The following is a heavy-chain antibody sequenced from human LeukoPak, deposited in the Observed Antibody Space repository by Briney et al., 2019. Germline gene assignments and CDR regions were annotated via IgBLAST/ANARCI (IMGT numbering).Heavy chain of an antibody. Sequence: GRSLRLSCAASGFTFSSYGMHWVRQAPGKGLEWVAVISYDGSNKYYADSVKGRFTISRDNSKNTLYLQMNSLRAEDTAVYYCAKDWYYYTSQFLRSGSYWGQGTLVTVSS. V-gene: IGHV3-30*18. CDR3: AKDWYYYTSQFLRSGSY. J-gene: IGHJ4*02. CDR2: ISYDGSNK. D-gene: IGHD3-10*01. CDR1: GFTFSSYG.